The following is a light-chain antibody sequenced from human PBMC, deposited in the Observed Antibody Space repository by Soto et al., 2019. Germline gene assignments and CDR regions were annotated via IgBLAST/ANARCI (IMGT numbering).Light chain of an antibody. CDR2: DVS. Sequence: QSALTQPASVSGSPGQSITISCTGTSSDVGGYNYVSWYQQHPGQAPKLMIYDVSNRPSGVSNRFSGSKSGNTASLTLSGLQAEDEADYYCSSYTSSSTLGVFGTGTKVTVL. CDR3: SSYTSSSTLGV. CDR1: SSDVGGYNY. V-gene: IGLV2-14*01. J-gene: IGLJ1*01.